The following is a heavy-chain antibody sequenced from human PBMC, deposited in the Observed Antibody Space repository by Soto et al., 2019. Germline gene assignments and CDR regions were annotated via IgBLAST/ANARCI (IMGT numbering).Heavy chain of an antibody. Sequence: PGGSLRLSCAASGFTFSSYDMHWVRQATGKGLEWVSAIGTAGDTYYPGSVKGRFTISRENAKNSLYLQMNSLRAGDTAVYYCARGDLYCSSTSCSNQFDYWGQGTLVTVSS. J-gene: IGHJ4*02. CDR2: IGTAGDT. CDR1: GFTFSSYD. D-gene: IGHD2-2*01. CDR3: ARGDLYCSSTSCSNQFDY. V-gene: IGHV3-13*01.